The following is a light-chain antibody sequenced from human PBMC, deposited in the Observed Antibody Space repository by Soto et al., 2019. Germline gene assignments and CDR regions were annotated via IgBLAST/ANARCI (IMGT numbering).Light chain of an antibody. CDR3: QQYSKWPLT. CDR1: QSLSSN. J-gene: IGKJ4*01. CDR2: ATS. V-gene: IGKV3-15*01. Sequence: EIVMTQSPATLSVSPGERATLSCRASQSLSSNLAWYQQKPGQSPRLLIYATSTRPTGIPARFSGSGSGTDFTLTISSLQSEDFALYYCQQYSKWPLTFGGGTKVEIK.